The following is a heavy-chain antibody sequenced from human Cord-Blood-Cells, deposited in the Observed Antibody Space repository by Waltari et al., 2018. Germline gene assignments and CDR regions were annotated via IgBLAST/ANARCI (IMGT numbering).Heavy chain of an antibody. CDR2: INPNSGGT. J-gene: IGHJ3*02. CDR1: GYTFTGSY. CDR3: ARGHETGTDAFDI. Sequence: QVQLVQSGAEVQKPGASAKVSCKASGYTFTGSYIHWVRRAPGQGREWRGWINPNSGGTNYAQKFQGRVTMTRDTSISTAYMELSRLRSDDTAVYYCARGHETGTDAFDIWGQGTMVTVSS. D-gene: IGHD1-1*01. V-gene: IGHV1-2*02.